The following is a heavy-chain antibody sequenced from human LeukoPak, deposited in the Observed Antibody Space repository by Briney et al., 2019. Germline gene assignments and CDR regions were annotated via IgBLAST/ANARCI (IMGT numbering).Heavy chain of an antibody. CDR1: GFTFSNYN. D-gene: IGHD6-13*01. CDR3: AKGRGSGSSWNFDY. J-gene: IGHJ4*02. V-gene: IGHV3-21*06. CDR2: ISSSSSYI. Sequence: GGSLRLSCAASGFTFSNYNMNWVRQAPGKGLEWVSSISSSSSYIYYADSLKGRFTISRDSAKNSLYLQMNSLRAEDTAVYYCAKGRGSGSSWNFDYWGQGTLVTVSS.